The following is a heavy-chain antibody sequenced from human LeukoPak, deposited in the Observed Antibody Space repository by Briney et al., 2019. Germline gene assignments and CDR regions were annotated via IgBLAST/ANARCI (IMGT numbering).Heavy chain of an antibody. D-gene: IGHD1-26*01. CDR1: GFTFSSYW. CDR2: INSDGSST. J-gene: IGHJ4*02. V-gene: IGHV3-74*01. Sequence: PGGSLRLSCAASGFTFSSYWMHWVRQAPGKGLVWVSHINSDGSSTSYADSVKGRFTISRDNAKNTVYLQMNSLRAEDTAVYYCARGMGPTDGGDYWGQGTLVTVSS. CDR3: ARGMGPTDGGDY.